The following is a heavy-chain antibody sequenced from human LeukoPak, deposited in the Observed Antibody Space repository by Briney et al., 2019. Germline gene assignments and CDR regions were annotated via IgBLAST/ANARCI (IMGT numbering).Heavy chain of an antibody. D-gene: IGHD3-22*01. CDR1: GFTLSGYS. CDR2: ISIGGTI. V-gene: IGHV3-48*01. J-gene: IGHJ4*02. Sequence: GGSLRLACAASGFTLSGYSMNWVRQAPGKGLEWVSHISIGGTIYYADSVKGRFTISRDNAKNSVYLQMNSLRVEDTAVYYCARDFDDVNSNYYYIPEYWGQGVLVTVSS. CDR3: ARDFDDVNSNYYYIPEY.